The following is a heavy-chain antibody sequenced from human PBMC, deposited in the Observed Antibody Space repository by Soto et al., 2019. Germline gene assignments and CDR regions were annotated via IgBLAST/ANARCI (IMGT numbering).Heavy chain of an antibody. J-gene: IGHJ4*02. Sequence: GGSLRLSCAASGFTFSSYAMSWVRQAPGKGLEWVSAISGSGGSTYYADSVKGRFTISRDNSKNTLYLQMNSLRAEDTAVYYCAKDGAWVPIAVAGTIDYWGQGTLVTVSS. CDR1: GFTFSSYA. CDR2: ISGSGGST. D-gene: IGHD6-19*01. CDR3: AKDGAWVPIAVAGTIDY. V-gene: IGHV3-23*01.